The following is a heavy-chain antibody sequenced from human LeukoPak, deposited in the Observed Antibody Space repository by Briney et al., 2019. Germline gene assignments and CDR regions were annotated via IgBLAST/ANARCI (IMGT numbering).Heavy chain of an antibody. Sequence: SETLSLTCTVSGGSISSHYWSWIRQPPGKGLEWIGYIYYSGSTNDNPSLKSRVTISVDTSKNQFSLKLSSVTAADTAVYYCARDLWGSRLYNWFDPWGQGTLVTVSS. CDR1: GGSISSHY. J-gene: IGHJ5*02. D-gene: IGHD2-2*01. CDR2: IYYSGST. V-gene: IGHV4-59*11. CDR3: ARDLWGSRLYNWFDP.